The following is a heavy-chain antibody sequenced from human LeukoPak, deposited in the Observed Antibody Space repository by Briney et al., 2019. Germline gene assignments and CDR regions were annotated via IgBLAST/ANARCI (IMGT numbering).Heavy chain of an antibody. J-gene: IGHJ4*02. CDR3: ARGRTRTGYSSGWYHDY. Sequence: ASVKVPCKASGYTFTGYYMHWVRQAPGKGLEWMGWINPNSGGTNYAQKFQGRVTMTRDTSISTAYMGLSRLRSDETAVYYWARGRTRTGYSSGWYHDYWGKGTLVTVSS. CDR2: INPNSGGT. D-gene: IGHD6-19*01. CDR1: GYTFTGYY. V-gene: IGHV1-2*02.